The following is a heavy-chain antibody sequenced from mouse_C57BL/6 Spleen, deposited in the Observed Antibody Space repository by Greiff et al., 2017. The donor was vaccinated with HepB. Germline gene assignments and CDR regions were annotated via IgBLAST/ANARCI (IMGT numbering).Heavy chain of an antibody. D-gene: IGHD4-1*01. V-gene: IGHV1-80*01. Sequence: QVQLKESGAELVKPGASVKISCKASGYAFSSYWMNWVKQRPGKGLEWIGQIYPGDGDTNYNGKFKGKATLTADKSSSTAYMQLSSLTSEDSAVYFCAREGRKLVYFDYWGQGTTLTVSS. CDR2: IYPGDGDT. CDR1: GYAFSSYW. J-gene: IGHJ2*01. CDR3: AREGRKLVYFDY.